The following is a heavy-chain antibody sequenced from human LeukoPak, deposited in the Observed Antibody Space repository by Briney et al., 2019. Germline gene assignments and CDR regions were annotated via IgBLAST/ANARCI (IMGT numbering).Heavy chain of an antibody. CDR3: ARDSPYDSSGYATYYFDY. CDR1: GFTFDDYG. CDR2: INWNGGST. J-gene: IGHJ4*02. V-gene: IGHV3-20*04. D-gene: IGHD3-22*01. Sequence: GGSLRLSCAASGFTFDDYGMSWVRQAPGKGLEWVSGINWNGGSTGYADSVKGRFTISGDNAKNSLYLQMNSLRAEDTALYYCARDSPYDSSGYATYYFDYWGQGTLVTVSS.